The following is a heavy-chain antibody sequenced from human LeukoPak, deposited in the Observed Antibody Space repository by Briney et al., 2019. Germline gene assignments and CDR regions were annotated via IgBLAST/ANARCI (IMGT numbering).Heavy chain of an antibody. CDR2: MNPNSGNS. J-gene: IGHJ4*02. D-gene: IGHD3-10*01. CDR1: GYTFTTYE. Sequence: ASVKVSCKASGYTFTTYEINGVRQATGQGLEWMGWMNPNSGNSGYAQNFQGRATITRDTSISTAYMELSSLRSDDTAVYYCTRLLRSGVYYFDSWGQGTLVTVSS. V-gene: IGHV1-8*03. CDR3: TRLLRSGVYYFDS.